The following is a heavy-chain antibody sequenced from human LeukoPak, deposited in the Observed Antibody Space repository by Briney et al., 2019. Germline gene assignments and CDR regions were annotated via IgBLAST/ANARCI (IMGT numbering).Heavy chain of an antibody. CDR3: ARGGAMGDFDY. Sequence: SETLSLTCTVSGGSVSGYYWSWIRQPAGKGLEWIGRISSSGSTNHNPSLKSRVTMSVDTSKNQFSLKLSSVTAADTAVYYCARGGAMGDFDYWGQGTLVTVSS. V-gene: IGHV4-4*07. J-gene: IGHJ4*02. CDR2: ISSSGST. D-gene: IGHD5-18*01. CDR1: GGSVSGYY.